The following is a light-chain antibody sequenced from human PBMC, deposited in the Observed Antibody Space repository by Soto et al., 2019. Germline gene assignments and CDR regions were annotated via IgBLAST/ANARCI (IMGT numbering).Light chain of an antibody. CDR3: SSYTSRSTXRYG. Sequence: QSALTQPASVSGSPGQSITISCTGTSSDVGGYNYVSWYQQHPGKAPKLMIYDVSNRPSGVSNRFSGSKSGNTASLNISGIQEEEEADYYCSSYTSRSTXRYGFGTGNKV. J-gene: IGLJ1*01. V-gene: IGLV2-14*01. CDR2: DVS. CDR1: SSDVGGYNY.